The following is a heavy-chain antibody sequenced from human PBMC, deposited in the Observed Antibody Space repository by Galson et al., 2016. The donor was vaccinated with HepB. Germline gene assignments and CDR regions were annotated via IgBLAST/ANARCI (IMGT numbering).Heavy chain of an antibody. D-gene: IGHD1-1*01. J-gene: IGHJ4*02. CDR3: ARVGNAGQSFDS. CDR1: GASISRGGDY. Sequence: TLSLTCTVSGASISRGGDYWSWIRQHPGKGLEWIAYIYYNGNTYYNPSLRSRLSISLDTSKNQFSLKVRDVTAADTAVYYCARVGNAGQSFDSWGQGTLVTVSS. CDR2: IYYNGNT. V-gene: IGHV4-31*03.